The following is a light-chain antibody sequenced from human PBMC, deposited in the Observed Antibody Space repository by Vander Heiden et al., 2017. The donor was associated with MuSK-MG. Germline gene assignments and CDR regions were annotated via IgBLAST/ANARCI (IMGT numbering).Light chain of an antibody. Sequence: EVVMTQSPATLSVSPGERATLSCRSSQSVSSNLAWYQQKPGQAPRLLISGASPRATGIPARFSGSGSGTEFTLTISSLQSEDFAVYYCQQYTTWPYTFGQGTKLXIK. CDR3: QQYTTWPYT. CDR2: GAS. V-gene: IGKV3-15*01. J-gene: IGKJ2*01. CDR1: QSVSSN.